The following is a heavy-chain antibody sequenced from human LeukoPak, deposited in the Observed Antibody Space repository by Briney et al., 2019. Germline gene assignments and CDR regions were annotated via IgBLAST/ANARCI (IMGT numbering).Heavy chain of an antibody. J-gene: IGHJ4*02. CDR1: GGSISSGDYY. CDR2: IYYSGST. Sequence: ASETLSLTCTVSGGSISSGDYYWSWIRQPPGKGLEWIGYIYYSGSTYYNPSLKSRVTISVDTSKNQFSLKLSSVTAADTAVYYCARAAGQQPVQSFDYWGQGTLVTVSS. CDR3: ARAAGQQPVQSFDY. V-gene: IGHV4-30-4*01. D-gene: IGHD6-13*01.